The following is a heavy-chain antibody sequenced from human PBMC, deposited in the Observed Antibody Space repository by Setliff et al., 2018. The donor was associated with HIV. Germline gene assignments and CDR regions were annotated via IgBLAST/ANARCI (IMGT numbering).Heavy chain of an antibody. Sequence: QTGGSLRLSCAASGFSFSSYGMHWVRQAPGKGLEWVAVIWYDGSNKYYADSVKGRFTISRDNSKNTLYLQMNSLRAEDTAVYYCARGGEAFDIWGQGTMVTVSS. J-gene: IGHJ3*02. CDR3: ARGGEAFDI. V-gene: IGHV3-30*19. D-gene: IGHD3-10*01. CDR1: GFSFSSYG. CDR2: IWYDGSNK.